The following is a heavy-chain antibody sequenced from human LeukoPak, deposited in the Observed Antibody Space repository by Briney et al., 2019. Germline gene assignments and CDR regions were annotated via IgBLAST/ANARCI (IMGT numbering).Heavy chain of an antibody. CDR3: ARGPLAAAGTFDY. CDR1: GFTFSSYA. D-gene: IGHD6-13*01. Sequence: GRSLRLSCAASGFTFSSYAMHWVRQAPGKGLEWVAVISYDGSNKYYADSVKGRFTISRDNSKNTLYLQMNSLRAEDTAVYCCARGPLAAAGTFDYWGQGTLVTVSS. CDR2: ISYDGSNK. J-gene: IGHJ4*02. V-gene: IGHV3-30-3*01.